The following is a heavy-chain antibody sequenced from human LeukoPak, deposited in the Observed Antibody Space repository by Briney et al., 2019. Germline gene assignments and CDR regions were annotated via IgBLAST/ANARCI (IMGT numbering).Heavy chain of an antibody. J-gene: IGHJ6*02. CDR1: GFTFGIYA. Sequence: PERSLRLSCAASGFTFGIYAMHWVRQAPGKGLEWVAAISYHGSNKYHADSVKGRFAISRDNSKNILYLQMNSLRVEDTAVYYCARTGESGGYFYHGMDVWGQGTPVTVSS. D-gene: IGHD1-26*01. CDR3: ARTGESGGYFYHGMDV. CDR2: ISYHGSNK. V-gene: IGHV3-30*09.